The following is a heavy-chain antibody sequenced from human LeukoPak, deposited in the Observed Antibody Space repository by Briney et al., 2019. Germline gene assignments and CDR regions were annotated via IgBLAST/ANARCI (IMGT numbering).Heavy chain of an antibody. J-gene: IGHJ4*02. CDR2: IYYSGST. CDR1: GGSISSYY. V-gene: IGHV4-59*08. CDR3: ARQMPWRDDYGDYAYYFDY. D-gene: IGHD4-17*01. Sequence: PSETLSLTCTVSGGSISSYYWSWIRQPPGKGLEWIGYIYYSGSTNYNPSLKSRVTISVDTSKNQFSLKLSSVTAADTAVYYCARQMPWRDDYGDYAYYFDYWGQGTLVTASS.